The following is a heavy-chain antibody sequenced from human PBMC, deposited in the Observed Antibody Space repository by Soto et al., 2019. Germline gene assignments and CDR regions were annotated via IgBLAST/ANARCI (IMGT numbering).Heavy chain of an antibody. V-gene: IGHV3-30*18. CDR3: AKALGELSPESYDY. Sequence: GGSLRLSCAASGFTFSSYAMHWVRQAPGKGLEWVAVITYDGSEKYYADSVKGRFTISRDNSKNTVYLQMNSLRADDTAVYYCAKALGELSPESYDYWGQGTQVTV. CDR1: GFTFSSYA. CDR2: ITYDGSEK. J-gene: IGHJ4*02. D-gene: IGHD3-16*02.